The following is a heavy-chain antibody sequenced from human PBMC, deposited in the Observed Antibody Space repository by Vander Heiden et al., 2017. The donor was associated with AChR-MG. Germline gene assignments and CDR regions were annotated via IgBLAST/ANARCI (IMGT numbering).Heavy chain of an antibody. CDR1: GGSISSYY. CDR3: ARIGMKGGYYYYYMDV. V-gene: IGHV4-4*07. D-gene: IGHD3-10*01. CDR2: IYTSGST. Sequence: QVQLQESGPGLVKPSETLSLTCTVSGGSISSYYWSWIRQPAGKGLEWIGRIYTSGSTNYNPSLKSRVTMSVDTSKNQFSLKLSSVTAADTAVYYCARIGMKGGYYYYYMDVWGKGTTVTVSS. J-gene: IGHJ6*03.